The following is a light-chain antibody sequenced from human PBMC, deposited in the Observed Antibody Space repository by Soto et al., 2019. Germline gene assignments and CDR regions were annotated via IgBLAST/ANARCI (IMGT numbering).Light chain of an antibody. J-gene: IGLJ2*01. CDR3: QSYDSSLSGSNVV. CDR1: SSNIGAGYD. Sequence: QLVLTQPPSVSGAPGQRVTISCTGSSSNIGAGYDVHWYQQIPGTAPKLLIYGNSNGPSGVPDRFSGSKSGASASRAITGLQAEDEAYYYCQSYDSSLSGSNVVFGGGTKLTV. V-gene: IGLV1-40*01. CDR2: GNS.